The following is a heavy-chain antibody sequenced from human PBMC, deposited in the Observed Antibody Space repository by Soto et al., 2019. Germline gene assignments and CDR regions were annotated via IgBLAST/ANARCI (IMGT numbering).Heavy chain of an antibody. V-gene: IGHV3-21*01. CDR2: ISSSSTYI. J-gene: IGHJ4*02. CDR1: GFTFSVYS. D-gene: IGHD1-1*01. CDR3: AGGGSMENDY. Sequence: EVHLVESGGGLVNPGGSLRLSCAASGFTFSVYSMNWVRQAPGKGLECVSSISSSSTYISYADSVKGRFIVSRDDAENSLYLQMNNLRAEDTAVYYCAGGGSMENDYWGQGTLVTVSS.